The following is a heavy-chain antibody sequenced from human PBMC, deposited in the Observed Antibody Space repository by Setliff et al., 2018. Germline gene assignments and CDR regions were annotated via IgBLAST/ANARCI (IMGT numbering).Heavy chain of an antibody. Sequence: GGSLRLSCAASGFTFSTYRMHWVRQAPGKGLEWVAVIWDDGVKKYHADSVKCRFTISRDNSKNTLYLQMTSLRPEDTAVYYCARTCSGSGCYAGLESWGQGTPVTVSS. D-gene: IGHD2-15*01. CDR3: ARTCSGSGCYAGLES. J-gene: IGHJ4*02. CDR1: GFTFSTYR. V-gene: IGHV3-33*08. CDR2: IWDDGVKK.